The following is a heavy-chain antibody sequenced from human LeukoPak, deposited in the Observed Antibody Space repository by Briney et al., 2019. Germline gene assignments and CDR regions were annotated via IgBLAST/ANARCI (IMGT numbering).Heavy chain of an antibody. CDR3: TRDARYYDVWSWYYKAPYYFDF. CDR1: GGSISSYY. J-gene: IGHJ4*02. V-gene: IGHV4-4*07. CDR2: IYTSGST. Sequence: PSETLSLTCTVSGGSISSYYWSWIRQPAGKGLEWIGRIYTSGSTNYNPSLKSRVTMSVDTSKNQFSLKLSSVLATDTAVYECTRDARYYDVWSWYYKAPYYFDFWGQGPLVPVSS. D-gene: IGHD3-3*01.